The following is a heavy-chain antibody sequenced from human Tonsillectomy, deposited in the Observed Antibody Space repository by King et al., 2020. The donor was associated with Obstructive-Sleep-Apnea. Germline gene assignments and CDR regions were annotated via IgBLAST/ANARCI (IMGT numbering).Heavy chain of an antibody. CDR1: GGSVSSSSYS. CDR3: AREGAAGTNWFDP. D-gene: IGHD6-13*01. V-gene: IGHV4-39*07. Sequence: LQLQESGPRLVKPSDTLSLTCTVSGGSVSSSSYSWGWIRLPPGKGLEWIGSVYYSGGTYYNPSLKSRVTMSVDTSKNQFSLRVNSVTAADTAVYYCAREGAAGTNWFDPWGQGTLVTVSS. CDR2: VYYSGGT. J-gene: IGHJ5*02.